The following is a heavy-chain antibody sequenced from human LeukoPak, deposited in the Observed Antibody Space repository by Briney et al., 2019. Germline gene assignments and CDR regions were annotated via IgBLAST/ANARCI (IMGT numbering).Heavy chain of an antibody. Sequence: SETLSLTCTVSSGSISSDSHYWAWIREPPGKGLEWIGSVYYKGTTQYNPSLKSRATMSVDTSNNRFSLSLTSATAADTGMYYCARWSSSWENNWFDPWGQGILVTVSS. CDR3: ARWSSSWENNWFDP. CDR2: VYYKGTT. V-gene: IGHV4-39*07. J-gene: IGHJ5*02. D-gene: IGHD6-13*01. CDR1: SGSISSDSHY.